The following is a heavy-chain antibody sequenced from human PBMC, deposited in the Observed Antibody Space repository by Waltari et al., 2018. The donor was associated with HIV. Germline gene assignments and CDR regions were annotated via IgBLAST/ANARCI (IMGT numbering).Heavy chain of an antibody. CDR3: ARDQYTSDSGCPGV. CDR1: GGTFSTYG. Sequence: QVQLVQSGAEVKKPGSSVKVSCKTSGGTFSTYGISWLRQTPGQGLEWMGRLRQVIGTPKYAQNFQGRLTITADKATATAYMDLDSLTSEDTAIYYCARDQYTSDSGCPGVWGQGTLVTVSS. D-gene: IGHD6-19*01. V-gene: IGHV1-69*04. J-gene: IGHJ4*02. CDR2: LRQVIGTP.